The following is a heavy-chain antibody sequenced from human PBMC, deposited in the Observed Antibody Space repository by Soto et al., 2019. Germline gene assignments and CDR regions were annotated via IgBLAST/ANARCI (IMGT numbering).Heavy chain of an antibody. V-gene: IGHV1-69*04. Sequence: SVKVSCKASGGTFSSYTISWVRQAPGQGLEWMGRIIPILGIANYAQKFQGRVTITADKSTSTAYMELSSLRSEDTAVYYCARDLATPHCSSTSCYDGSGMDVWGQGTTVTVSS. CDR2: IIPILGIA. D-gene: IGHD2-2*01. CDR3: ARDLATPHCSSTSCYDGSGMDV. J-gene: IGHJ6*02. CDR1: GGTFSSYT.